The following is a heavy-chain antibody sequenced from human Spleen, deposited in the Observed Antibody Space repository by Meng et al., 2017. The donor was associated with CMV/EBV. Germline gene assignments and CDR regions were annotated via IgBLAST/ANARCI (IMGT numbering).Heavy chain of an antibody. V-gene: IGHV1-69*02. J-gene: IGHJ5*02. CDR3: ATSVAAAGTWFDP. D-gene: IGHD6-13*01. Sequence: KDSGGTFSRYTISWVRQAPGQGLEWMEAIITILGIVDYAQKFQGRVTITADKSTSTAYLELSSLRSEDTAVYYCATSVAAAGTWFDPWGQGTLVTVSS. CDR1: GGTFSRYT. CDR2: IITILGIV.